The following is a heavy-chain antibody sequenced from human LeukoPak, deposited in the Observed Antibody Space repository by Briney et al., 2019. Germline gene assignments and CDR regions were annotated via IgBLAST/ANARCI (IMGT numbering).Heavy chain of an antibody. CDR2: LYSGGTT. V-gene: IGHV3-53*01. Sequence: GGSLRLSCAASAFTVSSNYMTWVRQAPGKGLEWVSVLYSGGTTYYADSVKGRFTVSRDNSKNTLYLQMNSLRAEDTAVYYCARLRGTGPAWSDPWGQETLVTVS. J-gene: IGHJ5*02. CDR1: AFTVSSNY. D-gene: IGHD3/OR15-3a*01. CDR3: ARLRGTGPAWSDP.